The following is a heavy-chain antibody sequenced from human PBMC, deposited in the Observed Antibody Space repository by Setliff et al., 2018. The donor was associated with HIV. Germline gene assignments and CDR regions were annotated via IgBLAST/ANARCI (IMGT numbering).Heavy chain of an antibody. D-gene: IGHD6-19*01. Sequence: SSETLSLTCTVSGGSINSTSYYWGWIRQPPGNGLEWIGSIYHSGSTYYNPSLKSRVTISVDTSKNQFSLKLSSVTAADTAVYYCARRPAGAVAGGQGTTVTVSS. J-gene: IGHJ6*02. CDR3: ARRPAGAVA. CDR2: IYHSGST. V-gene: IGHV4-39*07. CDR1: GGSINSTSYY.